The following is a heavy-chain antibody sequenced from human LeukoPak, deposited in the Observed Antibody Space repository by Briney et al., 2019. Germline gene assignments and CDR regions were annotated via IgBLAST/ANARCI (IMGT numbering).Heavy chain of an antibody. CDR3: ARNYVAAAGPDNWFDP. CDR1: GYTFATYG. J-gene: IGHJ5*02. CDR2: VNSYEDEP. D-gene: IGHD6-13*01. Sequence: ASVKVSCKASGYTFATYGISWVRQAPGQGLEWMGWVNSYEDEPNYAQKLQGRVTMTTDTSTSTAYMELRSLRSDDTAVYYCARNYVAAAGPDNWFDPWGQGTLVTVSS. V-gene: IGHV1-18*01.